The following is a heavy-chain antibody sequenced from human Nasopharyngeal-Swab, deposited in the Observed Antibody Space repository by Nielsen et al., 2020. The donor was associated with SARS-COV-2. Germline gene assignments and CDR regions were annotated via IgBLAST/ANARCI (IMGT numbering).Heavy chain of an antibody. CDR1: GYSISSGYY. Sequence: GSLRLSCTVSGYSISSGYYWGWIRQPPGKGLEWIGSIYHSGSTYYNPSLKSRVTISVDTSKNQFSLKLSSVTAADTAVYYCASRLYIVVVPAALADAFDIWGQGTMVTVSS. D-gene: IGHD2-2*01. J-gene: IGHJ3*02. CDR2: IYHSGST. CDR3: ASRLYIVVVPAALADAFDI. V-gene: IGHV4-38-2*02.